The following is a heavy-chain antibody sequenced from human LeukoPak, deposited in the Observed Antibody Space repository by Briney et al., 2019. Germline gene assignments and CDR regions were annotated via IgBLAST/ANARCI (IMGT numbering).Heavy chain of an antibody. CDR3: ARDGSLQLWRYFDY. CDR1: GFTFSGYA. D-gene: IGHD5-18*01. Sequence: GGSLRLSCAASGFTFSGYAMHWVRQAPGKGLEWVAVISYDGSNKYYADSVKGRFTISRDNSKNTLYLQMNSLRAEDTAVYYCARDGSLQLWRYFDYWGQGTLVTVSS. V-gene: IGHV3-30-3*01. J-gene: IGHJ4*02. CDR2: ISYDGSNK.